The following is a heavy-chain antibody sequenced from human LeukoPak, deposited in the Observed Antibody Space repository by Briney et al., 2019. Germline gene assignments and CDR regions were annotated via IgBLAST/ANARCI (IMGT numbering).Heavy chain of an antibody. CDR3: AKRYDMAGYYYYYYMDV. Sequence: GGSLRLSCAASGFTFSSYSMNWVRQAPGKGLEWVSYISSSGSTIYYADSVKGRFTISRDNSKNTLYLQMNSLRAEDTAVYYCAKRYDMAGYYYYYYMDVWGKGTTVTVSS. CDR2: ISSSGSTI. D-gene: IGHD3-22*01. J-gene: IGHJ6*03. CDR1: GFTFSSYS. V-gene: IGHV3-48*01.